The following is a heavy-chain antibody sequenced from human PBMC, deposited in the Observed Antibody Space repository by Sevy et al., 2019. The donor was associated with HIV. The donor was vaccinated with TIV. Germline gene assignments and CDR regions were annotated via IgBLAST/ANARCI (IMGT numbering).Heavy chain of an antibody. Sequence: ASVKVSCKASGYTFTSYGISWVRQAPGQGLEWMGWISAYNGNTNYAQKLQGRVTMTTDTSTSTAYMERRSLRSDDTAVYYCARASTIFGNGYYYYGMDVWGQGTTVTVSS. CDR2: ISAYNGNT. D-gene: IGHD3-3*01. V-gene: IGHV1-18*01. J-gene: IGHJ6*02. CDR1: GYTFTSYG. CDR3: ARASTIFGNGYYYYGMDV.